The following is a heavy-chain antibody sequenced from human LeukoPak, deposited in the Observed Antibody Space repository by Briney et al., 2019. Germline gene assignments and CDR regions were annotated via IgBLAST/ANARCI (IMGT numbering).Heavy chain of an antibody. CDR2: LSNRGRNT. D-gene: IGHD3-22*01. J-gene: IGHJ4*02. Sequence: TGGSLRLSCAASGFTFSSYAMSWVRQAPGKGLEWVSALSNRGRNTYYADSVKGRFTISRDNSKNTLYLQMNSLRAEDTAVYYCAKDRYYDSRLYDFWGQGTLVTVSS. CDR3: AKDRYYDSRLYDF. CDR1: GFTFSSYA. V-gene: IGHV3-23*01.